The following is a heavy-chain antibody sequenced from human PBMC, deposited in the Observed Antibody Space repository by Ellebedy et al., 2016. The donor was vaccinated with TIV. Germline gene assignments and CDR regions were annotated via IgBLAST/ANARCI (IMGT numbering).Heavy chain of an antibody. CDR3: ARVSPGVCSSTSCYTTEFGLFDY. CDR1: GGSISSYY. D-gene: IGHD2-2*02. CDR2: IYYSGST. Sequence: SETLSLTXTVSGGSISSYYWSWIRQPPGKGLEWIGYIYYSGSTNYNPSLKSRVTISVDTSKNQFSLKLSSVTAADTAVYYCARVSPGVCSSTSCYTTEFGLFDYWGQGTLVTVSS. J-gene: IGHJ4*02. V-gene: IGHV4-59*01.